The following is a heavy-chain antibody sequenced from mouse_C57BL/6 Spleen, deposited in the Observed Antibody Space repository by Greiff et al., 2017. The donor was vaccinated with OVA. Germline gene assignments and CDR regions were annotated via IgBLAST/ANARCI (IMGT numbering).Heavy chain of an antibody. CDR1: GYSITSGYD. J-gene: IGHJ3*01. CDR2: ISYSGST. Sequence: ESGPGMVKPSQSLSLTCTVTGYSITSGYDWHWLRHFPGNKLEWMGYISYSGSTHYNPSLKSRISITHDTSKNHFFLKLNSVTTEDTATYYCARGDYSPWFAYWGQGTLVTVSA. CDR3: ARGDYSPWFAY. V-gene: IGHV3-1*01. D-gene: IGHD2-12*01.